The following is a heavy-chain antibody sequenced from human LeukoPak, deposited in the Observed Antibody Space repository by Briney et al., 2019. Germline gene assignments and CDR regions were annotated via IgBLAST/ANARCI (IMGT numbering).Heavy chain of an antibody. CDR3: VRDSYSNYFNY. J-gene: IGHJ4*02. Sequence: NPGGSLRLSCAASGFTSSSYRMNWVRQAPGEGLEWVSFISSSSSYIDYADSVKGRFTISRDNAKNSLYLQMNSLRAEDTAVYYCVRDSYSNYFNYWGQGTLVTVSS. CDR2: ISSSSSYI. D-gene: IGHD4-11*01. CDR1: GFTSSSYR. V-gene: IGHV3-21*01.